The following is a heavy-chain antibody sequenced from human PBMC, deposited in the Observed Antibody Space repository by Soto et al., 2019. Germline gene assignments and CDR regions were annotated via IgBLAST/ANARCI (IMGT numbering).Heavy chain of an antibody. CDR3: ARGVPDSSSQYYYYGMDV. CDR1: GGTFSSYA. J-gene: IGHJ6*02. Sequence: QVQLVQSGAEVKKPGSSVKVSCKASGGTFSSYAISWVRQAPGQGLEWMGGIIPIFGTANYAQKFQGRVTITADKSTSTAYMELSSLRSEDTAVYYCARGVPDSSSQYYYYGMDVWGQGTTVTVSS. CDR2: IIPIFGTA. V-gene: IGHV1-69*06. D-gene: IGHD6-6*01.